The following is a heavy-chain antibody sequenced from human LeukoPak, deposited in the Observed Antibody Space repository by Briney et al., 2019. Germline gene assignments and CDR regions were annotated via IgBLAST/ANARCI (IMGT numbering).Heavy chain of an antibody. V-gene: IGHV4-34*01. D-gene: IGHD3-16*02. CDR3: ARGLRPYDYVWGSYRPLYFDY. Sequence: PSETLSLTCAVYGGSFSGYYWSWIRQPPGKGLEWIGEINHSGSTNYNPSLKSRVTISVDTSKNQFSLKLSSVTAAETAVYYCARGLRPYDYVWGSYRPLYFDYWGQGTLVTVSS. J-gene: IGHJ4*02. CDR1: GGSFSGYY. CDR2: INHSGST.